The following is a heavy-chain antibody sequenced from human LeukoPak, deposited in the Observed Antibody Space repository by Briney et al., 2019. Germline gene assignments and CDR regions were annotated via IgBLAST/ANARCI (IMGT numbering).Heavy chain of an antibody. CDR1: GGSFSSSSYY. D-gene: IGHD2-21*01. J-gene: IGHJ6*02. Sequence: SETLSLTCTVSGGSFSSSSYYWGWIRQPPGKGLEWIGRINYSGSTNYNPSLKSRVTISVDTSKNQFSLKLSSVTAADTAVYYCARSIFKNGYYYYGMDVWGQGTTVTVSS. CDR3: ARSIFKNGYYYYGMDV. CDR2: INYSGST. V-gene: IGHV4-39*07.